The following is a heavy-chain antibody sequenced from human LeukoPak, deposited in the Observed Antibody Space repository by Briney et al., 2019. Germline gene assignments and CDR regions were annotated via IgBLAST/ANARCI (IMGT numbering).Heavy chain of an antibody. J-gene: IGHJ3*02. CDR1: GFTFSSYA. D-gene: IGHD1-1*01. V-gene: IGHV3-30-3*02. Sequence: GGSLRLSRAASGFTFSSYAMHWVRQAPGKGLEWVAVISYDGSNKYYADSVKGRFTISRDNSKSTLYLQMNGLRAEDTAIFYCAKSLFTSATGTGRAFHIWGQGTRVTVSS. CDR3: AKSLFTSATGTGRAFHI. CDR2: ISYDGSNK.